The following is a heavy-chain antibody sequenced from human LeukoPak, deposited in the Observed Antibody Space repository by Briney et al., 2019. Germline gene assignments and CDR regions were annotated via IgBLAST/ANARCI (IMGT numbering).Heavy chain of an antibody. CDR2: IRSKANSYAT. V-gene: IGHV3-73*01. Sequence: GGSLRLSCAASGFTFSGSAMHWVRQASGKGLEWVGRIRSKANSYATAYAASVKGRFTISRDDSKNTAYLQMNSLKTEDTAVYYCTNTYYYDSSGAREYFQHWGQGTLVTVSS. CDR3: TNTYYYDSSGAREYFQH. CDR1: GFTFSGSA. D-gene: IGHD3-22*01. J-gene: IGHJ1*01.